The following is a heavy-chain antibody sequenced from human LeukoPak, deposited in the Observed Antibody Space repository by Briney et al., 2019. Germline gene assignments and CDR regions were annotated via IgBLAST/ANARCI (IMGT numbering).Heavy chain of an antibody. CDR3: ARDSYYYDSSLRH. CDR1: GGTFTSYA. Sequence: SVKVSCKASGGTFTSYAISWVRQAPGQGREWMGRIIPIFGTANYAQKFQGRVTITTDESTSTAYMELSSLRSEDTAVYYCARDSYYYDSSLRHWGQGTLVTVSS. CDR2: IIPIFGTA. J-gene: IGHJ1*01. V-gene: IGHV1-69*05. D-gene: IGHD3-22*01.